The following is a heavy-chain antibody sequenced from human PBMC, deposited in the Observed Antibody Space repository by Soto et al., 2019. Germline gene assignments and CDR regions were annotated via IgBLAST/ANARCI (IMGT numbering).Heavy chain of an antibody. CDR2: IWYDGSNK. D-gene: IGHD3-16*02. J-gene: IGHJ4*02. Sequence: QVQLVESGGGVVQPGRSLRLSCAASGFTFSSYGMHWVRQAPGKGLEWVAVIWYDGSNKYYADSVKGRFTISRDNSKNXLXXPMNSLRAEDTAVYYCARGSIALGLLGSGSHRCDYWGQGTLVTVSS. V-gene: IGHV3-33*01. CDR3: ARGSIALGLLGSGSHRCDY. CDR1: GFTFSSYG.